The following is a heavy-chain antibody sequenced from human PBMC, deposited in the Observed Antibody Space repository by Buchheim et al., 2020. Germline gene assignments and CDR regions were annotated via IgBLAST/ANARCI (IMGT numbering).Heavy chain of an antibody. D-gene: IGHD5-12*01. CDR3: ARDPVRGNRYNHDF. CDR1: GFTFNNYW. Sequence: EVQPVASGGALVQPGESLRLSCAASGFTFNNYWMTWVRQAPGKGLEWVANINQDGSEKHYVDSLKGRFTIFRDNAKKSLYLQMDSLRVEDTAIYYCARDPVRGNRYNHDFWGQGTL. V-gene: IGHV3-7*01. CDR2: INQDGSEK. J-gene: IGHJ4*02.